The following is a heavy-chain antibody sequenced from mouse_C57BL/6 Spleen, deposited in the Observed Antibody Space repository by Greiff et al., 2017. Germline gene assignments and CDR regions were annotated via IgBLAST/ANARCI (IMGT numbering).Heavy chain of an antibody. CDR1: GFTFSSYA. V-gene: IGHV5-4*01. CDR3: ARDGGLPYYFDY. J-gene: IGHJ2*01. CDR2: ISDGGSYT. D-gene: IGHD2-4*01. Sequence: EVQLVESGGGLVKPGGSLKLSCAASGFTFSSYAMSWVRQTPEKRLEWVATISDGGSYTYYPDNVKGRFTLSRDNAKNNLYLQMSHLKSEDTAMYYCARDGGLPYYFDYWGQGTTLTVSS.